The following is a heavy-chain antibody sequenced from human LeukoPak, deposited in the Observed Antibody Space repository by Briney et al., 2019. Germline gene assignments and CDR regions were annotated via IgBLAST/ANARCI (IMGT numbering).Heavy chain of an antibody. CDR1: GFTISSYS. D-gene: IGHD3-10*01. Sequence: PGGSLRLSCAASGFTISSYSLIWVRQAPGKGLVWVSSINSSSSYIYYADSIQGRFTICRDNGKNSLYLQMNRLRTEVTAVYYCARDPGGYYYYYYMDVWGKGTTVTVSS. CDR2: INSSSSYI. CDR3: ARDPGGYYYYYYMDV. J-gene: IGHJ6*03. V-gene: IGHV3-21*01.